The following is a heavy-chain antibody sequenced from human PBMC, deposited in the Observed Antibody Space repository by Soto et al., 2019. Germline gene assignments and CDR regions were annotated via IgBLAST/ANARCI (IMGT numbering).Heavy chain of an antibody. J-gene: IGHJ3*02. Sequence: SETLSLTCAVYGGSFSGYYWSWIRQPPGKGLEWIGEINHSGSTNYNPSLKSRVTISVDTSKNQFSLKLSSVTAADTAVYYCARGAVVAATDAFDIWGQGTMVTVSS. D-gene: IGHD2-15*01. CDR2: INHSGST. CDR1: GGSFSGYY. CDR3: ARGAVVAATDAFDI. V-gene: IGHV4-34*01.